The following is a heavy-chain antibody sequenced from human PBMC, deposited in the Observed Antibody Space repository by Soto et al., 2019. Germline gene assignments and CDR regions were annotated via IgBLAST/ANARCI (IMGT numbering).Heavy chain of an antibody. J-gene: IGHJ4*02. Sequence: QLQLQESGPGLVKPSETLSLTCTVSGVSISSSDYFWGWIRQPPGKGLEWIASIHSSGRTFYNPSLKSRVTISVDTSKNQFSLELTCVTAADTAVYYCARLPRTTVAGTGTDSWGQGTLVTVSS. CDR1: GVSISSSDYF. D-gene: IGHD6-19*01. CDR3: ARLPRTTVAGTGTDS. V-gene: IGHV4-39*01. CDR2: IHSSGRT.